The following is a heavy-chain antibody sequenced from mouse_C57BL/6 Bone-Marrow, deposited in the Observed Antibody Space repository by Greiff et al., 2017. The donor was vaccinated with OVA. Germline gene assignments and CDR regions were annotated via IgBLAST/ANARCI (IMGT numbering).Heavy chain of an antibody. V-gene: IGHV1-64*01. CDR1: GYTFTSYW. CDR2: IHPNSGST. CDR3: ARGRDITTDY. J-gene: IGHJ4*01. D-gene: IGHD1-1*01. Sequence: QVQLQQSGAELVKPGASVKLSCTASGYTFTSYWMHWVKQRPGQGLEWIGMIHPNSGSTNYTEKFKSKATLTVDKSSSTAYMQLSSLTSEDSAVYYCARGRDITTDYWGQGTSVTVSS.